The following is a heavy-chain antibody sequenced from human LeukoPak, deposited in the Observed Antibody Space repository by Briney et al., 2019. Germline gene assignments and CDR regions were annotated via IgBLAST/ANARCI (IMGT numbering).Heavy chain of an antibody. CDR3: ARGWLQSGFDY. J-gene: IGHJ4*02. CDR1: GDSVSTNRAG. Sequence: SQTLSLTCAISGDSVSTNRAGWNWIRQSPSRGLEWLGRTYYNSNWYNDYAVSVQSRITINPDISKNEFSLHLKSVTPEDTAVYYCARGWLQSGFDYWGQGTLVTVSS. V-gene: IGHV6-1*01. D-gene: IGHD5-24*01. CDR2: TYYNSNWYN.